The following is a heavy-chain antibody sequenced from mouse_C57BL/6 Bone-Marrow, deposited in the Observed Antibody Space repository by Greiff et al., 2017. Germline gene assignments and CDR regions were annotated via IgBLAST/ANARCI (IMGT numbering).Heavy chain of an antibody. V-gene: IGHV1-64*01. D-gene: IGHD3-2*02. CDR3: ARYRDSSGYVLYYAMDY. CDR1: GYTFTSYW. CDR2: IHPTSGST. J-gene: IGHJ4*01. Sequence: QVQLQQPGAELVKPGASVKLSCKASGYTFTSYWMHWVKQRPGQGLEWIGMIHPTSGSTNYNEKFKSKATLTVDKSSSTAYMQLSSLTSEDSAVYYCARYRDSSGYVLYYAMDYWGQGTSVTVSS.